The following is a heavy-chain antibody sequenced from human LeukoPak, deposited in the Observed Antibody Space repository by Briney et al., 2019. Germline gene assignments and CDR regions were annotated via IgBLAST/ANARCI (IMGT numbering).Heavy chain of an antibody. J-gene: IGHJ4*02. V-gene: IGHV4-4*02. CDR3: ARDSGVGDSGVGPTHYFDL. D-gene: IGHD1-26*01. CDR2: IYRSGST. Sequence: SETLSLTCAVSDGSISSSNWWSWVRQSPGKGLEWIGEIYRSGSTNYNPSLKSRVTISVDKSKNQFSLKLNSVTAADTAVYYCARDSGVGDSGVGPTHYFDLWGQGTLVTVSS. CDR1: DGSISSSNW.